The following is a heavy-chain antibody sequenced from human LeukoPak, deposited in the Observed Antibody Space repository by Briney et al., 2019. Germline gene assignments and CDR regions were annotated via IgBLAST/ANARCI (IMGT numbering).Heavy chain of an antibody. CDR2: IFYSGSI. V-gene: IGHV4-4*02. D-gene: IGHD4-11*01. CDR3: AKTHSHFPPYFDY. Sequence: PSETLSLTCAVSGGSISTYNWWSWVRQPPGKGLEWIGEIFYSGSINYNPSLKSRVTLSLDKSKNQFSLQLSSVTAADTAMYYCAKTHSHFPPYFDYWGQGTLVIVSS. CDR1: GGSISTYNW. J-gene: IGHJ4*02.